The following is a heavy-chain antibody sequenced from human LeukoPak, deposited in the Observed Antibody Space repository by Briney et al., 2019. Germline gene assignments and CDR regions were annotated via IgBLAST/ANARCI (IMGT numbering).Heavy chain of an antibody. Sequence: PGGSLRLSCAASGFNFDKYNMNWVRQAPGKGLERISYISLSGSPIYYADSVKGRFTISRDNAKNSLYLQMNSLRAEDTAVYYCARELLNTLPLSYSMDVWGKGATVIVSS. CDR3: ARELLNTLPLSYSMDV. D-gene: IGHD4/OR15-4a*01. CDR1: GFNFDKYN. V-gene: IGHV3-48*04. CDR2: ISLSGSPI. J-gene: IGHJ6*03.